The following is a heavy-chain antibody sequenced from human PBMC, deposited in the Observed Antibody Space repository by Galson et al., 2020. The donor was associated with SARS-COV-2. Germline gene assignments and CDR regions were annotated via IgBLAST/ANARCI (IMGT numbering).Heavy chain of an antibody. J-gene: IGHJ5*01. CDR2: VLNSGTT. CDR1: GGSIRSSNHY. CDR3: AREATSSGWYDWFDS. D-gene: IGHD6-19*01. V-gene: IGHV4-39*07. Sequence: SQTLSLTCTVSGGSIRSSNHYWGCIRHPPGNGLEWLGSVLNSGTTHNSPSLQSRVPISVDTSKKQFSLNLNSVTPADTAMYNCAREATSSGWYDWFDSWGQGTLVTVSS.